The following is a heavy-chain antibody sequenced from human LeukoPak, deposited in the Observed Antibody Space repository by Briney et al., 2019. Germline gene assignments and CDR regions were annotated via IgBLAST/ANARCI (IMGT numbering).Heavy chain of an antibody. CDR3: ARVIAAAGIDYFDY. J-gene: IGHJ4*02. V-gene: IGHV3-53*01. CDR2: LYASGSA. CDR1: GFTVSSNY. Sequence: GGSLRLSCAASGFTVSSNYMSWVRQAPGKGLEWVSVLYASGSAYYADSVKGRFTISRDNSKNTLYLQMNSLRVEDTAVYYCARVIAAAGIDYFDYWGQGTLVTVSS. D-gene: IGHD6-13*01.